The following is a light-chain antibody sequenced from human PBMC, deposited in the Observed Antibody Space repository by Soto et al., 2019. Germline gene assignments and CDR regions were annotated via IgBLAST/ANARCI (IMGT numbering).Light chain of an antibody. CDR2: GTS. J-gene: IGKJ3*01. V-gene: IGKV3-20*01. Sequence: EIVLTQAPGTLSLSPGERATLSCRASQNITSRYLAWYQQKPGQAPRLLIYGTSSRATGIPDRFSGSGSGRDFTLTISRLEPEDFAVYYCQQFGSSPGFTFGPGTKVDIK. CDR3: QQFGSSPGFT. CDR1: QNITSRY.